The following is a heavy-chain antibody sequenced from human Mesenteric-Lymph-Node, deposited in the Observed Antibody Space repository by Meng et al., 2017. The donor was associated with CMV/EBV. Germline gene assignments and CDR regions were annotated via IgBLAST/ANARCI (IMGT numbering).Heavy chain of an antibody. CDR1: GYSFTNYT. CDR2: INAGNGNT. J-gene: IGHJ4*02. Sequence: SGYSFTNYTIHWVRQAPGQRREWMGWINAGNGNTKYSQKFQDRVTITRDTSASTAYMDLSSLRSQDTAVYYCARTPLRGVMLIFFDSWGQGTLVTVSS. D-gene: IGHD3-10*01. V-gene: IGHV1-3*01. CDR3: ARTPLRGVMLIFFDS.